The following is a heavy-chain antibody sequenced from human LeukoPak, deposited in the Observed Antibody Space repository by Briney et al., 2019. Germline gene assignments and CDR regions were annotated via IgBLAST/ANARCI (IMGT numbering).Heavy chain of an antibody. D-gene: IGHD2-21*01. Sequence: ASVKVSCKPSGYTFTAYYIHLVRQAPGQGLEWMGWINPNSGDTNYAQKFQDRVTMTWDTSVSTAYMGLSSLTSDDTAVYYCASKGDGSCDSSLCQGAFDFWGQGSMVTVSS. CDR2: INPNSGDT. J-gene: IGHJ3*01. V-gene: IGHV1-2*02. CDR3: ASKGDGSCDSSLCQGAFDF. CDR1: GYTFTAYY.